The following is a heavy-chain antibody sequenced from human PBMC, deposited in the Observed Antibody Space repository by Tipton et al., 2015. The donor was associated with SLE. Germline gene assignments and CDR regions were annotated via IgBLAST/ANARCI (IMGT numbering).Heavy chain of an antibody. CDR2: IKSKTDGGTI. V-gene: IGHV3-15*01. CDR1: GFTVSNAW. D-gene: IGHD3-10*01. CDR3: TPYYYDSGSYYKPGSYGMDV. J-gene: IGHJ6*02. Sequence: SLRLSCAASGFTVSNAWMSWVRQAPGKGLEWVGRIKSKTDGGTIDYAAPVKGRFTISTDDSKNTLYLQMNSLKTEDTALYYCTPYYYDSGSYYKPGSYGMDVWGQGTAVTVSS.